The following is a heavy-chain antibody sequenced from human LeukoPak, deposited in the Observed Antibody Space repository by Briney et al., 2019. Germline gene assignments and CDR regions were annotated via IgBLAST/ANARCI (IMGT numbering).Heavy chain of an antibody. CDR1: GFTFSSYR. Sequence: GGSLRLSCAASGFTFSSYRMNWVRQAPGKGLEWVSSISSSSSYIYYADSVKGRFTISRDNAKDSLYLQMNSLRAEDTAVYYCARDGTAVGINYDYWGQGTLVTVSS. CDR3: ARDGTAVGINYDY. CDR2: ISSSSSYI. D-gene: IGHD6-13*01. J-gene: IGHJ4*02. V-gene: IGHV3-21*04.